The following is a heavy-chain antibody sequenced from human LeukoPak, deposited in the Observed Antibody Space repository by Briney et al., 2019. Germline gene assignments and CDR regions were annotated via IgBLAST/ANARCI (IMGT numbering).Heavy chain of an antibody. D-gene: IGHD3-9*01. V-gene: IGHV1-2*02. Sequence: GASVKVSCKASGYTFTGYYMHWVRQAPGQGLEWMGWINPNSGGTNYAQKFQGRVTMTRDTSISTAYMELSRLRSDDTAVYYCAXXXXXXXYDILTGCYIGAGYFQHWGQGTLVTVSS. CDR1: GYTFTGYY. J-gene: IGHJ1*01. CDR2: INPNSGGT. CDR3: AXXXXXXXYDILTGCYIGAGYFQH.